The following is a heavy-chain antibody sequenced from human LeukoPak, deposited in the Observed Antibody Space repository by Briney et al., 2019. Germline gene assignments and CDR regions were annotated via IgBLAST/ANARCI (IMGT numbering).Heavy chain of an antibody. V-gene: IGHV4-61*05. D-gene: IGHD3-3*01. CDR1: GGSISSSSYY. CDR2: IYYSGST. J-gene: IGHJ5*02. CDR3: ARFLESEWFDP. Sequence: SETLSLTCAVSGGSISSSSYYWGWIRQPPGKGLEWIGYIYYSGSTNYNPSLKSRVTISVDTSKNQFSLKLSSVTAADTAVYYCARFLESEWFDPWGQGTLVTVSS.